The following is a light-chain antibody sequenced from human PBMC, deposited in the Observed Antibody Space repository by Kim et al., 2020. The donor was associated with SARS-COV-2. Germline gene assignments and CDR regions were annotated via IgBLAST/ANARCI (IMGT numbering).Light chain of an antibody. CDR2: EVS. Sequence: PSVPLSFTGPSTVVVGYTSVSWYQQHPGNSPTLMIYEVSQRPSGVPHRFSGSKSGNTASLTVSGLQAEDEADYYCSSYAGSNNLVFGGGTQLTVL. V-gene: IGLV2-8*01. J-gene: IGLJ2*01. CDR3: SSYAGSNNLV. CDR1: STVVVGYTS.